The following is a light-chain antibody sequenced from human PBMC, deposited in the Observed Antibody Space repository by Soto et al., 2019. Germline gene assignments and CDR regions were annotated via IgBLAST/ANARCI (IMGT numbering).Light chain of an antibody. Sequence: DVVMTQTPLSLSVTPGQPASISCKSSQRLLHITGETFLFWYLQKPGQSPQLLIYEVSTRVSGVPDRFSGSGSGTDFTLEISRVETDDVVFYYCMQSTQLPPTFGQGTRLGI. J-gene: IGKJ5*01. V-gene: IGKV2D-29*02. CDR3: MQSTQLPPT. CDR2: EVS. CDR1: QRLLHITGETF.